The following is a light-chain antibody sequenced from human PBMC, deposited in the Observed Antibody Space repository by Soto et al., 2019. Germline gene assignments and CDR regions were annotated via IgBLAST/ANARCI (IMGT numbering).Light chain of an antibody. CDR1: QSVSSR. Sequence: EIVITQSPGTLSLSPGERATLSCRASQSVSSRLAWYQQKPGQAPRLLISGASSRATGIPDRFSGSGSGTDFTLTISRLEPEDFALYYCQHYVERSPITFGQGTRLGI. CDR2: GAS. J-gene: IGKJ5*01. CDR3: QHYVERSPIT. V-gene: IGKV3-20*01.